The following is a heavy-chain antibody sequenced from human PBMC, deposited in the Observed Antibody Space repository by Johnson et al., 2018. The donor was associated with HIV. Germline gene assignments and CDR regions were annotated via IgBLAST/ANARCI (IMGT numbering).Heavy chain of an antibody. CDR3: VRDQGSGWPTNAFDI. CDR2: ITYDGRNK. V-gene: IGHV3-30*04. J-gene: IGHJ3*02. CDR1: GFTFRSYA. D-gene: IGHD6-19*01. Sequence: QMLLVESGGGVMQPGKSLRLSCEASGFTFRSYAMHWVRQAPGKGLEWVAVITYDGRNKYYADSVKGRFIIFRDNSKNLTNLQMNGLSDEDTADYYCVRDQGSGWPTNAFDIWGQGTRVTVSS.